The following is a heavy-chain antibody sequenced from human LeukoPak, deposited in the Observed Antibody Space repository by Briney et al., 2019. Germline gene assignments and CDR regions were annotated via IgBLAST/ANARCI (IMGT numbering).Heavy chain of an antibody. Sequence: ASVKVSCKASGYTFTSYGISWVRQATGQGLEWMGWVNPNSGNTDYAQRFQGRVTMTRNTSISTAYMELRSLRSEDTAVYYCARAMDTTMAIFFDPWGQGTLVTVSS. D-gene: IGHD5-18*01. J-gene: IGHJ5*02. CDR1: GYTFTSYG. CDR3: ARAMDTTMAIFFDP. V-gene: IGHV1-8*02. CDR2: VNPNSGNT.